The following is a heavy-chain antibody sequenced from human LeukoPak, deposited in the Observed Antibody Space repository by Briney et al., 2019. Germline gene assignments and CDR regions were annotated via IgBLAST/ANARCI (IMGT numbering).Heavy chain of an antibody. D-gene: IGHD6-25*01. Sequence: GGSLRLSCAASGFIFSNYAMSWVRQAPGKGLEWVSATDSTGAYTWYADSVKGRFTISKDSSKTILYLQMNSLRAEDAAVYFCAKGSAAGRPYYFDYWGQGTLVTVSS. J-gene: IGHJ4*02. V-gene: IGHV3-23*01. CDR1: GFIFSNYA. CDR2: TDSTGAYT. CDR3: AKGSAAGRPYYFDY.